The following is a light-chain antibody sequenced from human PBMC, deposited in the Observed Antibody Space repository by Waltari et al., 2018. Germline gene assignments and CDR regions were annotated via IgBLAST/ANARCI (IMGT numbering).Light chain of an antibody. J-gene: IGLJ2*01. Sequence: QSALTQPASVSASPGQSITISCTGTSSDIGRYNYVSWYQQHPGTAPKLLIFYVSKRPSGVFNRFSGSKSADTASLTISGLQSEDEADYYCSSYTTSTTVIFGGGTKLTVL. CDR3: SSYTTSTTVI. V-gene: IGLV2-14*03. CDR1: SSDIGRYNY. CDR2: YVS.